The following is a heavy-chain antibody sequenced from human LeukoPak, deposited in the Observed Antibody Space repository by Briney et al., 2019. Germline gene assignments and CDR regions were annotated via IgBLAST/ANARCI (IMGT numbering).Heavy chain of an antibody. J-gene: IGHJ4*02. Sequence: GGSLRPSCAVSGFTVSGNYMSWVRQAPGKGLEWVSLIYSGGTTYYADSVKGRFTISRDNSKNTLYLQMNSLRAEDTAVYYCAKEEAYYDILTGYGKYFDYWGQGTLVTVSS. V-gene: IGHV3-53*01. D-gene: IGHD3-9*01. CDR3: AKEEAYYDILTGYGKYFDY. CDR1: GFTVSGNY. CDR2: IYSGGTT.